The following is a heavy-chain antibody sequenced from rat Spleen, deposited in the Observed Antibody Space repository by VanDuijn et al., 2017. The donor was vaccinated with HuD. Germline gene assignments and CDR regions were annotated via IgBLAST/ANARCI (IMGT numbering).Heavy chain of an antibody. J-gene: IGHJ2*01. CDR2: ISTGGGST. CDR1: GFTFNNYW. Sequence: EVQLVESGGGLVQPGRSLKLSCVASGFTFNNYWMTWIRRAPTKGLEWVAYISTGGGSTYYRDSVKGRFIISRDNAKSTLYLQMDSLRSEDTATYYCSKRMCLTTWGQGVLVTVSS. V-gene: IGHV5-31*01. D-gene: IGHD1-9*01. CDR3: SKRMCLTT.